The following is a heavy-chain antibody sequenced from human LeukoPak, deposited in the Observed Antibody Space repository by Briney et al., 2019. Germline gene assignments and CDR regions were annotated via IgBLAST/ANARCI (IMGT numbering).Heavy chain of an antibody. CDR3: ARAASYYYYYYGMDV. D-gene: IGHD2-2*01. CDR2: ISSSSSYI. Sequence: GGSLRLSCAASGFTFSSYSMNWVRQAPGKGLEWVSSISSSSSYIYYADSVKGRFTISRDNAKSSLYLQMNSLRAEDTAVYYCARAASYYYYYYGMDVWGQGTTVTVSS. CDR1: GFTFSSYS. J-gene: IGHJ6*02. V-gene: IGHV3-21*01.